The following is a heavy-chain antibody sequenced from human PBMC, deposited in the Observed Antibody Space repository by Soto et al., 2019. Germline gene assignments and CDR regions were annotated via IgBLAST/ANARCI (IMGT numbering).Heavy chain of an antibody. V-gene: IGHV4-30-4*01. CDR3: ARDPIVGATIGAFDI. J-gene: IGHJ3*02. Sequence: SENLYITLTVYGDSISSGDCYWCWIRQPPGKGLEWIGYIYYSGSTYYNPSLKSRVTISVDTSKNQFSLKLSSVTAADTAVYYCARDPIVGATIGAFDIWGQGTMVT. CDR2: IYYSGST. D-gene: IGHD1-26*01. CDR1: GDSISSGDCY.